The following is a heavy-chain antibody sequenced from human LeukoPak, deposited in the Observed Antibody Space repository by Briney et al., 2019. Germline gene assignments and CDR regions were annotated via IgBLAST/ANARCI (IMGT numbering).Heavy chain of an antibody. CDR3: ARETGMYYYDSSGPSDY. CDR2: IRYDGSNK. J-gene: IGHJ4*02. D-gene: IGHD3-22*01. CDR1: GFTFSSYG. Sequence: GGSLRLSCAASGFTFSSYGMHWVRQAPGKGLEWVAFIRYDGSNKYYADSVKGRFTISRDNSKNTLYLQMNSLRAEDTAVFYCARETGMYYYDSSGPSDYWGQGTLVTVSS. V-gene: IGHV3-30*02.